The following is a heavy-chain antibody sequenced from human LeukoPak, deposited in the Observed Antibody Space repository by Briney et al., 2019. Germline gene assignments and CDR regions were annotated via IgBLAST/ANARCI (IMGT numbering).Heavy chain of an antibody. V-gene: IGHV3-48*03. J-gene: IGHJ4*02. CDR2: ISSSGSTI. D-gene: IGHD7-27*01. CDR3: ARDLNWETY. CDR1: GFTFSSCE. Sequence: GGSLRLSCAASGFTFSSCEMNWVRQAPGKGLEWVSYISSSGSTIYYADSVKGRFTISRDNAKNSLYLQMNSLRVEDTAVYYCARDLNWETYWGQGTLVSVSS.